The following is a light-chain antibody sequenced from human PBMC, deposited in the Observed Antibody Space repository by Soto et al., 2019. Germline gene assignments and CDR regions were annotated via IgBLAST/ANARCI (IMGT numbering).Light chain of an antibody. CDR2: EVS. J-gene: IGLJ2*01. V-gene: IGLV2-14*01. CDR3: SSSSSSSTQVV. Sequence: QSALTQPASVSGSPGQSITISCTGTRSDVGGSNYVSWYQLHPGKAPKLVIYEVSNRPSGVSNRFSGSKSRSKASLTISGLQAEDEADYYCSSSSSSSTQVVFGGGTKLTVL. CDR1: RSDVGGSNY.